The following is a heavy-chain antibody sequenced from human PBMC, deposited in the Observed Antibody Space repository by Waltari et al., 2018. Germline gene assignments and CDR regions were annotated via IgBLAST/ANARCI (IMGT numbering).Heavy chain of an antibody. CDR1: GGSMSYYY. CDR3: AREPTSGILWWWDY. D-gene: IGHD2-21*01. J-gene: IGHJ4*02. Sequence: QVHLQESGPGLVKPLETLSLTCTVSGGSMSYYYWSWIRQPAGQGLVWFGRIVSSGSTNYNPSLGSRVTVSLDTSKNQFSLKLSSVTAADTAVYYCAREPTSGILWWWDYWGQGILVTVSS. CDR2: IVSSGST. V-gene: IGHV4-4*07.